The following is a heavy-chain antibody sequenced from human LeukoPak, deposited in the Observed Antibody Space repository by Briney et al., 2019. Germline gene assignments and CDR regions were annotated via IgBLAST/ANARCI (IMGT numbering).Heavy chain of an antibody. CDR2: ISYDGSNK. Sequence: PGGSLRLSCAASGFTFSSYGMHWVRQAPGKGLEWVAVISYDGSNKYCADSVKGRFTISRDNSKNTLYLQMNSLRAEDTAVYYCAKDPGLRGFFDYWGQGTLVTVSS. V-gene: IGHV3-30*18. J-gene: IGHJ4*02. D-gene: IGHD2-21*02. CDR1: GFTFSSYG. CDR3: AKDPGLRGFFDY.